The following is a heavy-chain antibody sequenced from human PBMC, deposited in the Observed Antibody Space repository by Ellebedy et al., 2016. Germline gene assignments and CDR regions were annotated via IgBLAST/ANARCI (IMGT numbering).Heavy chain of an antibody. CDR3: AKWNGGWYAFEV. CDR2: VFHTGTT. Sequence: SETLSLTCNVSGGSVGSDYWNWTRRPPGKRLEWIGYVFHTGTTNYNPSLKSRVTMSVDTSKSQFSLRLNSVTAADTAVYYCAKWNGGWYAFEVWGQGTMVTVSS. J-gene: IGHJ3*01. V-gene: IGHV4-59*02. D-gene: IGHD6-19*01. CDR1: GGSVGSDY.